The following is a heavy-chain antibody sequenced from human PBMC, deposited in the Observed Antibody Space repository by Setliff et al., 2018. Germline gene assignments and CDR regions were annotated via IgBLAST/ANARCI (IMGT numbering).Heavy chain of an antibody. J-gene: IGHJ5*02. CDR3: ARGHCSSGECPNYFDP. V-gene: IGHV4-34*01. D-gene: IGHD2-15*01. Sequence: SETLSLTCAVYGGSFSGYYWSWIRQPPGKGLEWIGEINHSGSTNYNQSLKSRVTLSVDTSKNQFSLKINSVTAADTAVYYCARGHCSSGECPNYFDPWGQGTQVTVSS. CDR1: GGSFSGYY. CDR2: INHSGST.